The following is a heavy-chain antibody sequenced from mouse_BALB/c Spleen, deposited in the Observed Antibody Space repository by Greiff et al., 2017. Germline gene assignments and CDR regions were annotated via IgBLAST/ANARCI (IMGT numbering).Heavy chain of an antibody. D-gene: IGHD2-1*01. CDR2: ISSGGSST. V-gene: IGHV5-6-4*01. J-gene: IGHJ3*01. CDR3: TRGRDGNSWFAY. Sequence: EVKLVESGGGLVKPGGSLKLSCAASGFTFSSYTMSWVRQTPEKRLEWVATISSGGSSTYYPDSVKGRFTISRDNAKNTLYLQMSSLKSEDTAMYYCTRGRDGNSWFAYWGQGTLVTVSA. CDR1: GFTFSSYT.